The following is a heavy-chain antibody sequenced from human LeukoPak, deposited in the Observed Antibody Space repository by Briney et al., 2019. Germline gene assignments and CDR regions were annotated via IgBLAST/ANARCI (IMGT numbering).Heavy chain of an antibody. CDR3: ARVCSGGSCRDY. CDR2: IMQDGSEK. CDR1: GFTFKNYW. J-gene: IGHJ4*02. D-gene: IGHD2-15*01. Sequence: PGGSLRLSCVASGFTFKNYWMSWVRQTPGKGLEWVANIMQDGSEKYYVDSVKGRFTISRDNAKNSLYPQMNSLRAEDTAMYYCARVCSGGSCRDYWGQGTLVTVSS. V-gene: IGHV3-7*01.